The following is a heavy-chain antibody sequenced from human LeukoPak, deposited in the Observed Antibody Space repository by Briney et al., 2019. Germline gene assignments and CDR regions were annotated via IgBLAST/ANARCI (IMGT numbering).Heavy chain of an antibody. J-gene: IGHJ5*02. D-gene: IGHD6-6*01. CDR2: INHSGGT. Sequence: SETLSLTCAVYGGSFSGYYWSWIRQPPGKGLEWIGEINHSGGTNYNPSLKSRVTISVDTSKNQFSLKLSSVTAADTAVYYCARRSSIAARGHWFDPWGQGTLVTVSS. CDR3: ARRSSIAARGHWFDP. CDR1: GGSFSGYY. V-gene: IGHV4-34*01.